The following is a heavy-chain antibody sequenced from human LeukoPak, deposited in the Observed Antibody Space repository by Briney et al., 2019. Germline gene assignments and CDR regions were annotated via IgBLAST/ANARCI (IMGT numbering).Heavy chain of an antibody. V-gene: IGHV4-59*01. J-gene: IGHJ6*03. CDR1: SGSINNYY. CDR3: ARHPAILTGYGSYYYYYYMDV. CDR2: IYYSGST. D-gene: IGHD3-9*01. Sequence: SETLSLTCTVSSGSINNYYWSWIRQPPGKGLEWIGYIYYSGSTSYNPTLRSRVTISIDTSKNQFSLKLSSMTAADTAVYYCARHPAILTGYGSYYYYYYMDVWGKGTTVTVSS.